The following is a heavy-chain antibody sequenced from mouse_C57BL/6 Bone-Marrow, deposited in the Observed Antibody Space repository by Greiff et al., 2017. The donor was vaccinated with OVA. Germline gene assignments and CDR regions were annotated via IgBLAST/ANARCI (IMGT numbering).Heavy chain of an antibody. V-gene: IGHV5-12*01. CDR1: GFTFSDYY. CDR3: ARRSSYYYGSSYDWYFDV. J-gene: IGHJ1*03. Sequence: EVQGVESGGGLVQPGGSLKLSCAASGFTFSDYYMYWVRQTPEKRLEWVAYISNGGGSTYYPDTVKGRFTISRDNAKNTLYLQMSRLKSEDTAMYYCARRSSYYYGSSYDWYFDVWGTGTTVTVSS. CDR2: ISNGGGST. D-gene: IGHD1-1*01.